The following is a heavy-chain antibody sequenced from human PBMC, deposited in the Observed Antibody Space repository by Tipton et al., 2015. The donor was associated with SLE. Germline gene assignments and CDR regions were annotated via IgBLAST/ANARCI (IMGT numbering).Heavy chain of an antibody. CDR2: IYYSGST. J-gene: IGHJ6*03. CDR1: GGSISSYY. V-gene: IGHV4-59*01. D-gene: IGHD3-10*01. Sequence: TLSLTCTVSGGSISSYYWSWIRQPPGKGLEWIGYIYYSGSTNYNPSLKSRVTISVDTSKNQFSLKLSSVTAADTAVYYCARVADYYGSGHYYYYMDVWGQGTLVTVSS. CDR3: ARVADYYGSGHYYYYMDV.